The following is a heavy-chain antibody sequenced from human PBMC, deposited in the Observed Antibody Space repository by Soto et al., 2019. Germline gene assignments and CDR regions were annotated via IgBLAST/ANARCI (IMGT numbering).Heavy chain of an antibody. V-gene: IGHV3-33*05. Sequence: QVQLVESGGGVVQPGRSLRLSCAASGFTFSSYGMHWVRQAPGKGLEWVAVIQFDGSYQYYADSVKGRFTVSRDNSKNTLYLQMNSLRAEDTAVYYCATLSTTDEYWGQGTLVTVSS. CDR3: ATLSTTDEY. J-gene: IGHJ4*02. CDR1: GFTFSSYG. D-gene: IGHD5-12*01. CDR2: IQFDGSYQ.